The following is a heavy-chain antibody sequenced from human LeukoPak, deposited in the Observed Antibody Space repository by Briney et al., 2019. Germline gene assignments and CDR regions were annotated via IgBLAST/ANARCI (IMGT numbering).Heavy chain of an antibody. D-gene: IGHD5-12*01. Sequence: GGSLRLSCAASGFTFSNYGMHWVRQAPGKGLEWVAVISYDGSNKHYTDSVKGRFTISRDNSKNTLYLQMNSLRGEDTAVYYCAKDRTAGYDGLVDYWGQGTLVTVSS. V-gene: IGHV3-30*18. CDR2: ISYDGSNK. J-gene: IGHJ4*02. CDR3: AKDRTAGYDGLVDY. CDR1: GFTFSNYG.